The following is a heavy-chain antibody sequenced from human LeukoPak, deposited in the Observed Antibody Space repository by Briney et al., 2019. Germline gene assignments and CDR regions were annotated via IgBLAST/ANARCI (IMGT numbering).Heavy chain of an antibody. D-gene: IGHD3-10*01. CDR1: GFIFSSYW. CDR3: ARELWFGFDY. Sequence: GGSLRLSCAASGFIFSSYWMAWVRQAPGKGLEWVANIKEDGSDKNYVESLKGRFTISRDNAKNSLYLQMDSLRAEDTAVYYCARELWFGFDYWGQGTLVTVSP. V-gene: IGHV3-7*01. CDR2: IKEDGSDK. J-gene: IGHJ4*02.